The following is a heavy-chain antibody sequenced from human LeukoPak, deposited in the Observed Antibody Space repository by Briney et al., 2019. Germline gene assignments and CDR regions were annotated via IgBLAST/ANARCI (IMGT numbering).Heavy chain of an antibody. Sequence: SETLSLTCAVSGGSISSGGYSWSWIRQPPGKGLEWIGYIYHSGSTFYNPSLKSRVTISVDRSKNQFSLKLSSVTAADTAVYYCARGANPYYYDSGGYYQHWGQGTLVTVSS. D-gene: IGHD3-22*01. CDR1: GGSISSGGYS. CDR3: ARGANPYYYDSGGYYQH. V-gene: IGHV4-30-2*01. J-gene: IGHJ1*01. CDR2: IYHSGST.